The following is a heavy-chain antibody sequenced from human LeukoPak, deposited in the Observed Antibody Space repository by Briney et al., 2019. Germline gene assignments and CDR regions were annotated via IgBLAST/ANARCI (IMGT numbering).Heavy chain of an antibody. CDR3: AKEVRTSGRAGIFGY. Sequence: GGSLRLSCVPSTFTFSNSVMHWVRQAPGKGLEWVSGISIDGNGKYYADSVRGRITISRDNSKNTLYLEMNSRSAEDTAVYYCAKEVRTSGRAGIFGYWGQGTLVTVSS. CDR1: TFTFSNSV. V-gene: IGHV3-30*04. D-gene: IGHD2-2*01. CDR2: ISIDGNGK. J-gene: IGHJ4*02.